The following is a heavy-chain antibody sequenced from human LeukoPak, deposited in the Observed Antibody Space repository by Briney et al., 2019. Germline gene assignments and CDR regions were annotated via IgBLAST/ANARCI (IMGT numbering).Heavy chain of an antibody. V-gene: IGHV3-74*01. CDR2: INNDGSTT. CDR3: ARGGVDY. CDR1: GFTFSSYW. D-gene: IGHD3-16*01. J-gene: IGHJ4*02. Sequence: GGSLRLSCAPSGFTFSSYWMHWVRQAPGKGLVWVSRINNDGSTTTYADSVKGRFTISRDNAKNTLYLQMNSLRVEDTAVYYCARGGVDYWGQGTLVTVSS.